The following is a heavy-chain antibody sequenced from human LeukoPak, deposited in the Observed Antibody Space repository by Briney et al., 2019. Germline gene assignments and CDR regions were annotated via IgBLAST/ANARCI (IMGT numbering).Heavy chain of an antibody. Sequence: SETLSLTCTVSGGSISSDGYYWSCIRQPPGKGLEWIGYNYHSGSTYYNPSLKSRVAMSVDRSKNQFSLKLSSVTAADTAVYYCASGIAAAVDDAFDIWGQGTMVTVSS. CDR2: NYHSGST. J-gene: IGHJ3*02. CDR1: GGSISSDGYY. D-gene: IGHD6-13*01. CDR3: ASGIAAAVDDAFDI. V-gene: IGHV4-30-2*01.